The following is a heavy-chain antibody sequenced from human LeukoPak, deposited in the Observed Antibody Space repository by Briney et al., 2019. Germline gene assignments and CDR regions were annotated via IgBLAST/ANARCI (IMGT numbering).Heavy chain of an antibody. CDR2: ISSSSNYI. CDR1: GFTFSSYS. CDR3: ASSRRGGELLDY. V-gene: IGHV3-21*04. D-gene: IGHD3-10*01. J-gene: IGHJ4*02. Sequence: GGSLRLSCAASGFTFSSYSMNWVRQAPGKGLEWVSSISSSSNYIYYADSVKGRFTISGDNAKNSLYLQMNSLRSDDTAVYYCASSRRGGELLDYWGQGTLVTVSS.